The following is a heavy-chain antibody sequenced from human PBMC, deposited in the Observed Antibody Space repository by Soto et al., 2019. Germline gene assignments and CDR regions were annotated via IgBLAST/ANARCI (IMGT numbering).Heavy chain of an antibody. D-gene: IGHD2-15*01. CDR3: ARHRRDNGSYAQPRSYC. J-gene: IGHJ4*02. CDR2: ISYVGPT. Sequence: SETLSLTCTVSGGSISSSSYSWGWVRQPPGKGLEWIGAISYVGPTYHNPSLRSRATISVDTSKSQFSLDLTPVTAADTAVYYCARHRRDNGSYAQPRSYCCAQGTLVTVSP. V-gene: IGHV4-39*01. CDR1: GGSISSSSYS.